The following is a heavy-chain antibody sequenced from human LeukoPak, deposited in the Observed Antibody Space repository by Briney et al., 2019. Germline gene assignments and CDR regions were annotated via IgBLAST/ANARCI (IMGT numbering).Heavy chain of an antibody. CDR1: GFNLRNYA. CDR3: ARDLGRPRDY. V-gene: IGHV3-53*01. J-gene: IGHJ4*02. D-gene: IGHD6-6*01. Sequence: PGGSLRLSCAASGFNLRNYAMTWVRQAPGKGLEWVSVIYSGGSTYYADSVKGRFTISRDNSKNTLYLQMNSLRAEDTAVYYCARDLGRPRDYWGQGTLVTVSS. CDR2: IYSGGST.